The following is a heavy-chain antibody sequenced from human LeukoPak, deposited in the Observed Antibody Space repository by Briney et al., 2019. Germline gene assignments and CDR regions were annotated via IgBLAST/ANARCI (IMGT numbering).Heavy chain of an antibody. V-gene: IGHV3-21*01. CDR1: GFTFSSYS. J-gene: IGHJ3*02. CDR2: ISSSSYI. D-gene: IGHD3-22*01. CDR3: ASVLVVITGSGAFDI. Sequence: GGSLRLSCAASGFTFSSYSMNWVRQAPGKGLEWVSSISSSSYIYYADSVKGRFTISRDNAKNSLYLQMDSLRAEDTAVYYCASVLVVITGSGAFDIWGQGTMVTVSS.